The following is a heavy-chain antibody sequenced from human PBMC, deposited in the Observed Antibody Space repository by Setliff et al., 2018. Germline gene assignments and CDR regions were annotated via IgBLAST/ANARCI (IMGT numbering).Heavy chain of an antibody. J-gene: IGHJ4*02. D-gene: IGHD2-8*01. CDR2: VRFDGSYR. CDR3: AKVKKPLIRGSGFDY. CDR1: GFVFGTYG. V-gene: IGHV3-30*02. Sequence: GGSLRLSCAASGFVFGTYGMHWVRQAPGKGLDWVASVRFDGSYRVYADSVKGRFTISRDNSENTLFLQMTSLRPEDTGIYYCAKVKKPLIRGSGFDYWGRGTLVTVSS.